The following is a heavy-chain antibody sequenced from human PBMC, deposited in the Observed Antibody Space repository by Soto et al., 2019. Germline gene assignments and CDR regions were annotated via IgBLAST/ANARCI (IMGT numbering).Heavy chain of an antibody. V-gene: IGHV1-69*06. J-gene: IGHJ6*02. CDR2: IIPIFGTA. CDR1: GGTFSSYA. D-gene: IGHD6-6*01. Sequence: QVQLVQSGAEVKKPGSSVKVSCKASGGTFSSYAISWVRQAPGQGLEWMGGIIPIFGTANYAQKFQGRVTITADKSTSTAYIELSSLRSEDTAVYYCAGPEYSIPHHYYYYGMDVWGQGTTVTVSS. CDR3: AGPEYSIPHHYYYYGMDV.